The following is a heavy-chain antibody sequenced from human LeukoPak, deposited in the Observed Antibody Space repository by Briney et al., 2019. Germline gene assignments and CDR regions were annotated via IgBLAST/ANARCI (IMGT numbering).Heavy chain of an antibody. CDR2: IIPIFGTA. D-gene: IGHD2-2*01. J-gene: IGHJ6*03. CDR3: ARESVVVGQYYYYYMDV. Sequence: SVKVSCKASGGTFSSYAISWVRQAPGQGLEWMGGIIPIFGTANYAQKFQGRVTITADESTSTAYMELSSLRSEDTAVYYCARESVVVGQYYYYYMDVWGKGTTVTVSS. CDR1: GGTFSSYA. V-gene: IGHV1-69*01.